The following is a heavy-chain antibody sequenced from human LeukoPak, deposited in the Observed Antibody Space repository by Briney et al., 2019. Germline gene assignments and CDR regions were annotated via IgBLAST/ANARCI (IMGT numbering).Heavy chain of an antibody. CDR2: ISGGGDNT. D-gene: IGHD3-16*01. V-gene: IGHV3-23*01. CDR3: AKPMLSPPAPMSYFDS. Sequence: GGSLRLSCAASGFTFSSYAMSWVRQAPGKGLEWVAAISGGGDNTYYADSVKGRFTISRNNSKATLYLQMNRLRVEDTAVYYCAKPMLSPPAPMSYFDSWGPRTLVTVSS. J-gene: IGHJ4*02. CDR1: GFTFSSYA.